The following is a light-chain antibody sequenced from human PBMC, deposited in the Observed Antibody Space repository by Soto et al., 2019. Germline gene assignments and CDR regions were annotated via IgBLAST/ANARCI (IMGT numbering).Light chain of an antibody. CDR2: AAS. CDR3: QQLRMYPST. J-gene: IGKJ4*01. CDR1: QSISSY. Sequence: DIQMTQSPSSLSASVGDRVTITCLASQSISSYLNWYQQKPGKAPKLLIYAASSLQSGVPSRFSGSVSGTDFALTITSLQAEDFATYYCQQLRMYPSTFGGGTKVDIK. V-gene: IGKV1-39*01.